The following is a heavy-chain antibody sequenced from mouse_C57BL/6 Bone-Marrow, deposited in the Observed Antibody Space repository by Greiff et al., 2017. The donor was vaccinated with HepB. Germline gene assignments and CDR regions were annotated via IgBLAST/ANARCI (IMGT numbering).Heavy chain of an antibody. J-gene: IGHJ3*01. CDR2: IDPETGGT. Sequence: QVQLQQSGAELVRPGASVTLSCKASGYTFTDYEMHWVKQTPVHGLEWIGAIDPETGGTAYNQKFKGKAILTADKSSSTAYMELRSLTSEDSAVYYCLIYYGNYFAWFAYWGQGTLVTVSA. D-gene: IGHD2-1*01. CDR1: GYTFTDYE. V-gene: IGHV1-15*01. CDR3: LIYYGNYFAWFAY.